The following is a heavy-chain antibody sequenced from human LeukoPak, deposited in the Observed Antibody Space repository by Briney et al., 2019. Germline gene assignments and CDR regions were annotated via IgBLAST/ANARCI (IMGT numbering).Heavy chain of an antibody. J-gene: IGHJ4*02. D-gene: IGHD3-10*01. V-gene: IGHV3-23*01. CDR3: AKRTMVRGVYYFDY. CDR2: ISGSGGST. CDR1: GFTFSSYA. Sequence: TGGSLRLSCAASGFTFSSYAMSWVRQAPGKGLEWVSAISGSGGSTYYADSVKGRFTISRDNSKNTLYLQMNSLRAEDTAVYYCAKRTMVRGVYYFDYWGQGTLVTVSS.